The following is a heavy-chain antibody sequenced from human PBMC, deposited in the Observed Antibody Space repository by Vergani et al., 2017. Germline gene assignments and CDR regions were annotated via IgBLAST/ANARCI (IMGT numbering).Heavy chain of an antibody. V-gene: IGHV3-30*18. CDR3: ANIVVVSGSDY. J-gene: IGHJ4*02. CDR1: GFTFSSYG. CDR2: ISYDGSNK. Sequence: VQLVESGGVVVQPGGSLRLSCAASGFTFSSYGMHWVRQAPGKGLEWVAVISYDGSNKYYADSVKGRFTISRDNSKNTLYLQMNSLRAEDTAVYYCANIVVVSGSDYWGQGTLVTVSS. D-gene: IGHD2-21*01.